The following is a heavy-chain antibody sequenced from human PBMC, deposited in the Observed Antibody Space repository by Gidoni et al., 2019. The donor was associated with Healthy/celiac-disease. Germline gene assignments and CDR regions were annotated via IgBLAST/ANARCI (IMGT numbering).Heavy chain of an antibody. CDR2: INHSGST. J-gene: IGHJ4*02. CDR3: ARGWRMVRGVVHY. CDR1: GGSFSGYY. Sequence: QVQLQQWGAGLLKPSETLSITCAVYGGSFSGYYWSWIRQPPGKGLEWIGEINHSGSTNYNPSLKSRVTISVDTSKNQFSLKLSSVTAADTAVYYCARGWRMVRGVVHYWGQGTLVTVSS. V-gene: IGHV4-34*01. D-gene: IGHD3-10*01.